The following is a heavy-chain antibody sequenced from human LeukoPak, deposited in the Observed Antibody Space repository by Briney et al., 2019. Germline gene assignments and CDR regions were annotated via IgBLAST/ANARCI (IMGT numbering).Heavy chain of an antibody. CDR1: GGSFSGYY. D-gene: IGHD5-12*01. V-gene: IGHV4-39*01. Sequence: SETLSLTCAVYGGSFSGYYWGWIRHPPGKGREWIGSIYYHGSTSYNPPPNSRVTISSEETKNKFSLQLSPVTAADTAVYYCARHVATTLDYWGQGTLVTVSS. CDR3: ARHVATTLDY. CDR2: IYYHGST. J-gene: IGHJ4*02.